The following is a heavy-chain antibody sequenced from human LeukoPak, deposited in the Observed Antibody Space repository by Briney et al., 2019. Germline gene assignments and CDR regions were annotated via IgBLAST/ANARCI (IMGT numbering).Heavy chain of an antibody. D-gene: IGHD3-22*01. V-gene: IGHV4-34*01. CDR3: ARAPKYYYDSSGHYFDY. CDR1: GGSFSGYY. Sequence: SETLSLTCAVYGGSFSGYYLSWIRQPPGKGLEWIGEINHSGSTNYNPSLKSRVTISVDTSKNQCSLKLSSVTAADTAVYYCARAPKYYYDSSGHYFDYWGQGTLVTVSS. J-gene: IGHJ4*02. CDR2: INHSGST.